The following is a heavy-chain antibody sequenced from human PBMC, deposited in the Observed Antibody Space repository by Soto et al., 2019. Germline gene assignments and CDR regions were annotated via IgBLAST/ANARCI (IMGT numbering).Heavy chain of an antibody. CDR2: LYTGTDT. CDR1: GFTVSSTY. D-gene: IGHD2-15*01. Sequence: GDLTLSCAASGFTVSSTYLTWVRQAPGKGLEWVAILYTGTDTVYADSVKGRFTISRDSSKNTFYLQMNSLRAEDTAMYFCAISRYTVTYSGRFLHYWCQGSLGTV. V-gene: IGHV3-53*01. J-gene: IGHJ4*02. CDR3: AISRYTVTYSGRFLHY.